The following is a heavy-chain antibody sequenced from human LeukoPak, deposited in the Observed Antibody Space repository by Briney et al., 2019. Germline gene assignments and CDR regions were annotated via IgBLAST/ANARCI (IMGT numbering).Heavy chain of an antibody. V-gene: IGHV3-23*01. J-gene: IGHJ4*02. CDR2: ISGSGGAT. CDR3: AKEAGGSGSYFPDY. D-gene: IGHD3-10*01. CDR1: GFTFSSYA. Sequence: GGSLRLSCAASGFTFSSYAVSWVRQAPGKGLEWVSGISGSGGATYYAGSVKGRFTISRDNSKNTLYLQMDSLRAEDTAVYYCAKEAGGSGSYFPDYWGQGTLVTVSS.